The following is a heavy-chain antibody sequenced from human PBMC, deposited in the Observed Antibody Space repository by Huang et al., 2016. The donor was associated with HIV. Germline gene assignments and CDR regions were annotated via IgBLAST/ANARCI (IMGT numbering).Heavy chain of an antibody. CDR3: ARQGLWLPPTDPFDY. Sequence: EVHLVQSGAEVKEPGESLKISCQASGYNFDRYWIGWVRQMPGKGLEWMGVIYPCDSDTRDDPSFQGQVTISADQSINTAYLQWSSLKASDTAIYFCARQGLWLPPTDPFDYWGQGTPVTVSA. J-gene: IGHJ4*02. D-gene: IGHD3-10*01. V-gene: IGHV5-51*01. CDR1: GYNFDRYW. CDR2: IYPCDSDT.